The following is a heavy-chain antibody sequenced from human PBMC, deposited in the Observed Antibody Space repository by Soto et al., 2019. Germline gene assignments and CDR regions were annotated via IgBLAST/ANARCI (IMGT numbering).Heavy chain of an antibody. CDR2: IYYSGST. V-gene: IGHV4-39*01. D-gene: IGHD3-3*01. J-gene: IGHJ6*03. Sequence: QLQLQESGPGLVKPSETLSLTCTVSGGSISSSSYYWGWIRQPPGKGLEWIGSIYYSGSTYYNPSLKSRVTIAVDTSKNQFSLKLSSVTAADTAVYYCARLPPNYDFWSGPNIYYYYMDVWGKGTTVTVSS. CDR1: GGSISSSSYY. CDR3: ARLPPNYDFWSGPNIYYYYMDV.